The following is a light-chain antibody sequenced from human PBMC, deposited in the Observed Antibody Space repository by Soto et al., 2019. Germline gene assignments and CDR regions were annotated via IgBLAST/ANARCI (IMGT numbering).Light chain of an antibody. CDR1: QSISSY. V-gene: IGKV1-39*01. CDR2: AAY. J-gene: IGKJ1*01. Sequence: DIQMTQSPSSLSSSLGDRVTITCRESQSISSYLNWYQQKPGKAPKLMVYAAYSLQSGVPSRFSGSGSGTDFTLTISSLQSEDFATYYCQQSYSTLSWTCGQGTKVDI. CDR3: QQSYSTLSWT.